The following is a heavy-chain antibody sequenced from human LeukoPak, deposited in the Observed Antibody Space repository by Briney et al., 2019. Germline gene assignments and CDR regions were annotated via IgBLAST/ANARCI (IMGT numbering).Heavy chain of an antibody. CDR2: TSAYNDKT. V-gene: IGHV1-18*01. CDR3: AKPPRGWGVSAPPSYFDY. D-gene: IGHD2-21*01. CDR1: GYTFTTYG. Sequence: GASVKVSCKASGYTFTTYGISWVRQAPGQGLEWMGWTSAYNDKTKYAQKLEGRVTMTTDTSTSTAYMEMRSLRSDDTAVYYCAKPPRGWGVSAPPSYFDYWGQGTLVTVSS. J-gene: IGHJ4*02.